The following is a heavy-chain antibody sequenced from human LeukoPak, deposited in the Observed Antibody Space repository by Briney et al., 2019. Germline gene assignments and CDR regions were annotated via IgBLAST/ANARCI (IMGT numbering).Heavy chain of an antibody. V-gene: IGHV3-23*01. CDR1: GFTFSTNA. D-gene: IGHD6-19*01. Sequence: GGSLRLSCAASGFTFSTNAMTWVRQAPGKGLEWVSAIRGGTSSTYYTDSVKGRFTISRDNSKNTLSLKMDTLRPEDTAVYYCAKCRSSGCHLVDYWGLGTLVTVSS. J-gene: IGHJ4*02. CDR2: IRGGTSST. CDR3: AKCRSSGCHLVDY.